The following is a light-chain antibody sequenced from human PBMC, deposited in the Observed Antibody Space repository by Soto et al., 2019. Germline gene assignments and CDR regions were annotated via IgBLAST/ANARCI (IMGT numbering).Light chain of an antibody. CDR2: GAS. CDR3: QQYNNWPWT. CDR1: QSLSST. V-gene: IGKV3-15*01. Sequence: EIVMTQSPATLSVSPGERATLSCRASQSLSSTLAGYQKKPGQVPRFLIYGASTRATGIPARFSGSGSGTEFTLTISGLQSEDFAIYFCQQYNNWPWTFGQGTKVEIK. J-gene: IGKJ1*01.